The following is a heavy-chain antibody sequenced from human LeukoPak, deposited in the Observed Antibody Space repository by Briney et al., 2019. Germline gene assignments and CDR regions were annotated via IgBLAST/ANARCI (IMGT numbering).Heavy chain of an antibody. CDR1: GGTFSSYA. D-gene: IGHD6-6*01. J-gene: IGHJ4*02. Sequence: ASVKVSCKASGGTFSSYAISWVRQAPGQGLEWMGGIIPIFGTANYAQKFQGRVTITTDESTSTAYMELSSLRSEDTAVYYCARGSSSRYYFDYWGQGTLVTVSS. CDR3: ARGSSSRYYFDY. CDR2: IIPIFGTA. V-gene: IGHV1-69*05.